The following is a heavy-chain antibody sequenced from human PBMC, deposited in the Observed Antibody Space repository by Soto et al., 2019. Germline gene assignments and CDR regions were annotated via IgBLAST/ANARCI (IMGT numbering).Heavy chain of an antibody. Sequence: RGESLKISCKGSGYTFTNYWIGWVRQMPGKGLEWMGIIYPGDSDTKYNPSFQGQVTISADKSITTTYLQWSSLKASDTAIYYCAASIFYYGMDVWGQGTTVTLSS. CDR1: GYTFTNYW. CDR3: AASIFYYGMDV. V-gene: IGHV5-51*01. J-gene: IGHJ6*02. CDR2: IYPGDSDT.